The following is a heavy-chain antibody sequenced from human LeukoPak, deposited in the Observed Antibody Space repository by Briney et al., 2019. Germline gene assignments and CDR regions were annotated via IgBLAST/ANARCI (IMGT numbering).Heavy chain of an antibody. CDR3: ARRGSYSNYFDYYYYYMDV. Sequence: SETLSLTRAVYGGSFSGYYWSWIRQPPGKGLEWIGEINHSGSTNYNPSLKRRGTISVDTSKNQFSLKLSSVTAADTAVYYCARRGSYSNYFDYYYYYMDVWGKGTTVTVSS. V-gene: IGHV4-34*01. CDR1: GGSFSGYY. J-gene: IGHJ6*03. CDR2: INHSGST. D-gene: IGHD4-11*01.